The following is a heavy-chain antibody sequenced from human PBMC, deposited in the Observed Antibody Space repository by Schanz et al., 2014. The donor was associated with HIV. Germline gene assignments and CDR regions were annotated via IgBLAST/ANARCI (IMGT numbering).Heavy chain of an antibody. CDR2: IWYDGSNK. J-gene: IGHJ6*02. CDR1: GFTFSHYG. V-gene: IGHV3-33*01. Sequence: QVQLVESGGGVVQPGRSLRLSCAASGFTFSHYGMHWVRQAPGKGLEWVAVIWYDGSNKYYADSVKGRFTISRDNSKNTLYLQMKSLTAEDTAVYYCARGSDIVATSKYYYGMDVWGQGTTVTVSS. CDR3: ARGSDIVATSKYYYGMDV. D-gene: IGHD5-12*01.